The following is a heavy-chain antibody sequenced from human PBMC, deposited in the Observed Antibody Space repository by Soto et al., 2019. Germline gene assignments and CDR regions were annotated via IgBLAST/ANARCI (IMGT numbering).Heavy chain of an antibody. CDR1: GGSISSGGYY. V-gene: IGHV4-31*02. Sequence: PSETLSLTWTVSGGSISSGGYYWSWVRQHPGKGLEWIGYIYYSGSTYYNPSLKSRVTISLDTSKNQFSLKLSSVTAADTAVYYCASWTMVTTDRFDAFHLWCPAPIVTVPS. D-gene: IGHD4-17*01. CDR2: IYYSGST. J-gene: IGHJ3*01. CDR3: ASWTMVTTDRFDAFHL.